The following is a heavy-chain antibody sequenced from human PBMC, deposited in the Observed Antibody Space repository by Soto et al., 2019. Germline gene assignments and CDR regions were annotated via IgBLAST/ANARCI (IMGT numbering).Heavy chain of an antibody. Sequence: QVQLVQSGAEVKKPGSSMKVSCKTSGGTFSNYYISWVRQAPGQGLEWMGDIIPMFDTPKYAQKFQGRVTITADESTSAAYMELRSLRAEDPAVYYCARGYSTGYFDYWGQGTLITVSS. D-gene: IGHD1-20*01. V-gene: IGHV1-69*01. CDR2: IIPMFDTP. CDR1: GGTFSNYY. J-gene: IGHJ4*02. CDR3: ARGYSTGYFDY.